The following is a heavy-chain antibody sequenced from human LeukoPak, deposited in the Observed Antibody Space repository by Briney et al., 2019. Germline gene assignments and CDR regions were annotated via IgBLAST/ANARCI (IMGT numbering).Heavy chain of an antibody. CDR2: IYTSGST. D-gene: IGHD2-2*02. CDR1: GGSISSGSYY. Sequence: PSETLSLTCTVSGGSISSGSYYWSWIRQPAGKGLEWIGRIYTSGSTNYNPSLKSRVTISVDTSKNQFSLKLSSVTAADTAVYYCARVTGVVPAAIPSRYFQHWGQGTLVTVSS. J-gene: IGHJ1*01. V-gene: IGHV4-61*02. CDR3: ARVTGVVPAAIPSRYFQH.